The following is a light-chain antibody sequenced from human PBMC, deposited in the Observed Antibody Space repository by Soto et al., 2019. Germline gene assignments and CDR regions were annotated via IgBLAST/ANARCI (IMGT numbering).Light chain of an antibody. V-gene: IGKV1-5*01. CDR3: QQFNTSPWT. Sequence: DFQMTQSPSTLSASVGDRVTITCRASRNIRSRLAWFQQKPGKAPKLLIYDASSLESGVPQRFSGSGSGTDFTLTIRSLQPEDFATYCCQQFNTSPWTFGQGTKVDI. CDR1: RNIRSR. CDR2: DAS. J-gene: IGKJ1*01.